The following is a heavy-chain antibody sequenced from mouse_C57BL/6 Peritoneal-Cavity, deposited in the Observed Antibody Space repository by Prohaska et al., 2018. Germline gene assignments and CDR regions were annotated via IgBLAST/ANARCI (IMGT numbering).Heavy chain of an antibody. D-gene: IGHD4-1*01. V-gene: IGHV4-1*01. J-gene: IGHJ4*01. CDR1: GIDFSRYW. CDR2: INPDSRTI. CDR3: ARLLGDY. Sequence: EVKLLQSGGVLVPPGGSLKLSCAASGIDFSRYWMSWVRRAPGKGLEWIGEINPDSRTIYYAASLKDKIIISRDNSKNRLYLQMSKVRSEDTALYYCARLLGDYWGQGTSVTVSS.